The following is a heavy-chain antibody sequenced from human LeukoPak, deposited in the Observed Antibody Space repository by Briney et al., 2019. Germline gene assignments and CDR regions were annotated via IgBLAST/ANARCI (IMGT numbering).Heavy chain of an antibody. CDR2: VNPDTGNT. CDR1: GYSFTTFH. D-gene: IGHD3-22*01. J-gene: IGHJ4*02. Sequence: GASVKVSCKAAGYSFTTFHINWVRQAPGQGPEWMGWVNPDTGNTGFAQKFQGRVTMTTDTSTSTAYMDMRSLRSDDTAVYYCVRDRGNPLYYYDTSGSSFDYWGQGTLVTVSS. CDR3: VRDRGNPLYYYDTSGSSFDY. V-gene: IGHV1-8*02.